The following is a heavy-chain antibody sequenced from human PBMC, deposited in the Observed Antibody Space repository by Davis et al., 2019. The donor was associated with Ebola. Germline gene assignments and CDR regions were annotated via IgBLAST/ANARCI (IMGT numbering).Heavy chain of an antibody. CDR2: VFHSGNT. V-gene: IGHV4-39*01. J-gene: IGHJ4*02. CDR1: DGSIRSNSHY. Sequence: SETLSLTCTVSDGSIRSNSHYWGWIRQSPGTGLEWIGSVFHSGNTFYHPSLKSRVTISVDTSANRFSLEVRSVTAADTAVYYCARQPSGYDCVDYWGQGTLVTVSS. CDR3: ARQPSGYDCVDY. D-gene: IGHD5-12*01.